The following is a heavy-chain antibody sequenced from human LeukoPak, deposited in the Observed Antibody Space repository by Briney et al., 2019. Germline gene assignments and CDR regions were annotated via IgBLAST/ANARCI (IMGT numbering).Heavy chain of an antibody. CDR2: IYSGGST. CDR3: ARGLAYYYDSSGYYYFDY. D-gene: IGHD3-22*01. V-gene: IGHV3-53*01. Sequence: GGPLRLSCAASGFTVSSNYMSWVRQAPGKGLEWVSVIYSGGSTYYADSVKGRFTISRDNSKNTLYLQMNSLRAEDTAVYYCARGLAYYYDSSGYYYFDYWGQGTMVTVSS. J-gene: IGHJ4*03. CDR1: GFTVSSNY.